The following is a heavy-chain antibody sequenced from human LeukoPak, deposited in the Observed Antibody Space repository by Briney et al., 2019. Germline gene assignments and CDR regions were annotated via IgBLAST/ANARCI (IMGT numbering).Heavy chain of an antibody. J-gene: IGHJ4*02. Sequence: SETLFLTCTVSGASINTYYWSWIRQPPGKGLEWIGYIYYSGTTSYNPSLKTRVTISIDTSKNQFSLKLSSVTAADTAVYYCARVLRPMASQYYFDYWGQGTLVTVSS. CDR3: ARVLRPMASQYYFDY. V-gene: IGHV4-59*01. CDR1: GASINTYY. D-gene: IGHD3-10*01. CDR2: IYYSGTT.